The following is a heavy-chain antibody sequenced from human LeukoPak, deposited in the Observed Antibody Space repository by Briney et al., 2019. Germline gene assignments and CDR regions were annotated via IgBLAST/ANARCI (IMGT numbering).Heavy chain of an antibody. CDR3: ARDTNLGVAYYYGMDV. D-gene: IGHD3-3*01. J-gene: IGHJ6*02. CDR2: IYSGGST. Sequence: GGSLRLSCAASGFTVGSTYMSWVRQAPGKGLEWVPAIYSGGSTYYADSVKGRFTISRDNAKNSLYLQMNSLRAEDTAVYYCARDTNLGVAYYYGMDVWGQGTTVTVSS. CDR1: GFTVGSTY. V-gene: IGHV3-53*01.